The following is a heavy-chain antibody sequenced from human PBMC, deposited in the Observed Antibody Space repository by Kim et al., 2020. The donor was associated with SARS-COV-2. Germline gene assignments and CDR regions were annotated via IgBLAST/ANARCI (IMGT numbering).Heavy chain of an antibody. V-gene: IGHV3-7*01. Sequence: GGSLRLSCAASGFTFSGYYMSWVRQAPGKGLEWVSNIKRDGSETYYADSVKGRFTISRDNAKNSVDLQMNSLRAEDAAVYYCARLGGSGSHSDRPGPDYWGQGTLVTVSS. CDR1: GFTFSGYY. D-gene: IGHD3-22*01. J-gene: IGHJ4*02. CDR2: IKRDGSET. CDR3: ARLGGSGSHSDRPGPDY.